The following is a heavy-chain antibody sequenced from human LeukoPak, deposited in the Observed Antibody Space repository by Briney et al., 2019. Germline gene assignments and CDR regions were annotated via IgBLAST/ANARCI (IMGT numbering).Heavy chain of an antibody. Sequence: GGSLRLSCAASGFTLTTYWMHWVRQAPGKGLVWVSRINSDGSSTSYADSVKGRFTISRDNAKNTLYLQMNSLRAEDTAVYYCARDLSDYGDAYYYGMDVWGQGTTVTVSS. CDR2: INSDGSST. D-gene: IGHD4-17*01. CDR3: ARDLSDYGDAYYYGMDV. CDR1: GFTLTTYW. V-gene: IGHV3-74*01. J-gene: IGHJ6*02.